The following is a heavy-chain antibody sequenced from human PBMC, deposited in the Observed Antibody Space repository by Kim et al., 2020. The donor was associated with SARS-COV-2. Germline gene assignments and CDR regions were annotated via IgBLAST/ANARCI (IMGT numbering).Heavy chain of an antibody. D-gene: IGHD6-25*01. Sequence: SQTLSLTCAISGDSVSSNNAAWNWTRQSPSRGLEWLGRTYYRSKWYYDYAVSVKSRITINPDTSKNQFSLQLNSVTPEDTAVYYCARVGPVRHSYGMDVWGQGTTVTVSS. J-gene: IGHJ6*02. V-gene: IGHV6-1*01. CDR2: TYYRSKWYY. CDR1: GDSVSSNNAA. CDR3: ARVGPVRHSYGMDV.